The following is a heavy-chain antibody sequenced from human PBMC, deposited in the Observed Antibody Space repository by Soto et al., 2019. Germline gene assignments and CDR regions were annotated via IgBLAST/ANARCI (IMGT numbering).Heavy chain of an antibody. V-gene: IGHV3-23*01. CDR1: GFTFSSYA. D-gene: IGHD3-16*01. CDR3: AKGGIQFLDY. J-gene: IGHJ4*02. Sequence: GSLRLSCAASGFTFSSYAMTWVRQAPGKGLEWVSTISGSDDTTNYADSVKGRFTISRDNSKNTLYLQMNSLRAEDTAVYYCAKGGIQFLDYGGRGTLVTVSS. CDR2: ISGSDDTT.